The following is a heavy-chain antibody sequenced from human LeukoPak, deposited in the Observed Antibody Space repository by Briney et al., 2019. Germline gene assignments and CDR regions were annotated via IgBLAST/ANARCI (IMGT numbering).Heavy chain of an antibody. CDR3: AKGSSSSRPYYFDY. J-gene: IGHJ4*02. Sequence: GSLRPSCAASGFTFSTYAMSWVRQAPGKGLEWVSAISTNSAGTYYADSVKGRFTISRDNSENTLYLQMNSLRGEDTAVYYCAKGSSSSRPYYFDYWGQGTLVTVSS. CDR1: GFTFSTYA. V-gene: IGHV3-23*01. D-gene: IGHD6-13*01. CDR2: ISTNSAGT.